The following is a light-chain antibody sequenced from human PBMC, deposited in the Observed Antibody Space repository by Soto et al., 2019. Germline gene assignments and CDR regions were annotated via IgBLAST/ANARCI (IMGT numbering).Light chain of an antibody. V-gene: IGLV2-23*03. CDR3: CSYAGSSTFEV. J-gene: IGLJ3*02. CDR2: EGS. Sequence: QSARTQPASVSGSPGQSITMSCTGTSSDDGSYNLVSWYQQHPGKAPKLMIYEGSKRPSGVSNRFSGSKSGNTASLTISGLQAEDEADYYCCSYAGSSTFEVFGGGTKLTVL. CDR1: SSDDGSYNL.